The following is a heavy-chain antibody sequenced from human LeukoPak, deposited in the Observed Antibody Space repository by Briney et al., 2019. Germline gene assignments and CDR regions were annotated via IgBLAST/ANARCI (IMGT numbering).Heavy chain of an antibody. Sequence: SETLSLTCTVSGGSISSYYWSWIRQPPGKGLEWIGYIYYSGSTNYNPSLKSRVTISVDTSKNQFSLKLSSVTAADTAVYYCARGIHLGAFDIWGQGTMVTVSS. V-gene: IGHV4-59*01. J-gene: IGHJ3*02. D-gene: IGHD2-21*01. CDR3: ARGIHLGAFDI. CDR2: IYYSGST. CDR1: GGSISSYY.